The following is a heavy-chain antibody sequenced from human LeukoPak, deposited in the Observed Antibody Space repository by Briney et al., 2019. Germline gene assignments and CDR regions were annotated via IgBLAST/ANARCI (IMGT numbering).Heavy chain of an antibody. V-gene: IGHV4-39*01. CDR3: ARRGMATKTHAFDI. J-gene: IGHJ3*02. CDR2: IYYSGSI. Sequence: SETLSLTCSVCGGSISSSTYYWGWIRQPPGKGLEWIGSIYYSGSIYYNPSLKSRVTISADTSKNQFSLKLTSVTAADTAEYYCARRGMATKTHAFDIWGQGTMVTVSS. CDR1: GGSISSSTYY. D-gene: IGHD5-24*01.